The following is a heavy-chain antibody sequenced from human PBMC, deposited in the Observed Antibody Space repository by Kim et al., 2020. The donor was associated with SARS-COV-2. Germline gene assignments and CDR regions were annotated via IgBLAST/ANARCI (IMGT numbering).Heavy chain of an antibody. J-gene: IGHJ4*02. V-gene: IGHV1-69*01. CDR3: APAYSSGWYEGDY. Sequence: YAQKFQGRVTITADESTSTAYMELSSLRSEDTAVYYCAPAYSSGWYEGDYWGQGTLVTVSS. D-gene: IGHD6-19*01.